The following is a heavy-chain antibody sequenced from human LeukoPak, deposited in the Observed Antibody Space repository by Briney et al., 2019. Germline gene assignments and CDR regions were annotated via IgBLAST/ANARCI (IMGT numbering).Heavy chain of an antibody. CDR1: GYSISSGYY. J-gene: IGHJ4*02. CDR2: IYHSGST. V-gene: IGHV4-38-2*02. D-gene: IGHD3-22*01. Sequence: SETLSLTCTVSGYSISSGYYWGWIRQPPGKGLEWIGSIYHSGSTYYNPSLKSRVTISVDTSKNQFSLKLSSVTAADTAVYYCARVLDYYDSSGYYQSGYFDYWGQGTLVTVSS. CDR3: ARVLDYYDSSGYYQSGYFDY.